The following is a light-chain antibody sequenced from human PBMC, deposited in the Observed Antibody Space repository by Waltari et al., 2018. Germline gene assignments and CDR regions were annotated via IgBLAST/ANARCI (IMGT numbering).Light chain of an antibody. CDR3: CSYSGSKFYV. V-gene: IGLV2-23*02. CDR1: SSDVGSYNL. J-gene: IGLJ1*01. Sequence: QSALNQPASVSGCPGQSITISCTGTSSDVGSYNLVSWYQQHTGQGPTLMIYEVSKRPSGVSNLFSGSKSGNTASLTISALQAEDEAEYYCCSYSGSKFYVFGTGTKVTVL. CDR2: EVS.